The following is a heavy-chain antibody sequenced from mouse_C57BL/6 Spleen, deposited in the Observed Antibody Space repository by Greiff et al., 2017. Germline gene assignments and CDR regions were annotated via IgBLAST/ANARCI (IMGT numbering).Heavy chain of an antibody. CDR3: AGGYRSFYYAMDY. D-gene: IGHD2-14*01. CDR1: GYAFSSYW. J-gene: IGHJ4*01. CDR2: IYPGDGDT. Sequence: QVQLQQSGAELVKPGASVKISCKASGYAFSSYWMNWVKQRPGKGLEGIGQIYPGDGDTNYNGKFKGKATLTADKSSSTAYMQLSSLTSEDSAVYFCAGGYRSFYYAMDYWGQGTSVTVSS. V-gene: IGHV1-80*01.